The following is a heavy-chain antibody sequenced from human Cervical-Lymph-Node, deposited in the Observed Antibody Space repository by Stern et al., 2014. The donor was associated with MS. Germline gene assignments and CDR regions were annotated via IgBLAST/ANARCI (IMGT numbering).Heavy chain of an antibody. CDR1: GFTFRNAW. CDR2: IKSKTDGGST. J-gene: IGHJ6*02. Sequence: EMQLVESGGGLVKPGGSLRLSCAASGFTFRNAWMTWIRQAPGKGLEWVGRIKSKTDGGSTDYSAHVRGTFTISSDDSKHKLYLQMNSLKTEDTAVYYCTTLDRSYPYYDYGMDVWGQGTTVTVSS. CDR3: TTLDRSYPYYDYGMDV. V-gene: IGHV3-15*01. D-gene: IGHD1-26*01.